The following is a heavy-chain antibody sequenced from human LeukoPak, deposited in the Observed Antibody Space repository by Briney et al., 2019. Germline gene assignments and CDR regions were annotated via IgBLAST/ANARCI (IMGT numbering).Heavy chain of an antibody. CDR3: ARDRAGYSGYGDAFDI. CDR1: GFTFSDYY. J-gene: IGHJ3*02. CDR2: ISSSGSTI. Sequence: GGSLRLSCAASGFTFSDYYMSWIRQAPGKGLEWVSSISSSGSTIYYADSVKGRFTISRDNAKNSLYLQMNSLRAEDTAVYYCARDRAGYSGYGDAFDIWGQGTMVTVSS. V-gene: IGHV3-11*01. D-gene: IGHD5-12*01.